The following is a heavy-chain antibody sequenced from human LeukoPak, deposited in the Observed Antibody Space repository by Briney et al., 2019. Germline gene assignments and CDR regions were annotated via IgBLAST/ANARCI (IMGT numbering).Heavy chain of an antibody. CDR3: STGIDSSGFDY. J-gene: IGHJ4*02. Sequence: GGSLRLSCATSGFTLNDYWLHWVRQAPGKGLVWVSRINSDGSTTNYADSVKGRFTISRDNAKNTLYLQMSSLRAEDTALYYCSTGIDSSGFDYWGQGTLVTVSS. V-gene: IGHV3-74*01. CDR1: GFTLNDYW. CDR2: INSDGSTT. D-gene: IGHD3-22*01.